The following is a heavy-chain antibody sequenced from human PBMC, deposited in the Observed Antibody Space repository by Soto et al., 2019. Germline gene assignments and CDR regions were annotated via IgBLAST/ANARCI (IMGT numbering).Heavy chain of an antibody. V-gene: IGHV3-30*18. D-gene: IGHD3-10*01. Sequence: PGGSLRLSCAASGFTFSSYGMHWVRQAPGKGLEWVAVISYDGSNKYYADSVKGRFTISRDNSKNTLYLQMNSLRAEDTAVYYCAKDTLFYGSGSYQFDYWGQGAVLTVSS. CDR2: ISYDGSNK. J-gene: IGHJ4*02. CDR3: AKDTLFYGSGSYQFDY. CDR1: GFTFSSYG.